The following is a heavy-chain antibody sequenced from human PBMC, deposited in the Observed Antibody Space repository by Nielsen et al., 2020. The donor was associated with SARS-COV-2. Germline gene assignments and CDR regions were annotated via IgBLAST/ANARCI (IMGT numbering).Heavy chain of an antibody. V-gene: IGHV3-74*01. CDR2: IDSDGNNT. Sequence: GESLKISCAASGFAFSSCWMHWVRQAPGKGLVWVSRIDSDGNNTSYADSVKGRFSISRDNAKNTLYLQMDSLRAEDTAVYYCARVGTDGWGQGTLVTVSS. D-gene: IGHD5-24*01. CDR1: GFAFSSCW. CDR3: ARVGTDG. J-gene: IGHJ4*02.